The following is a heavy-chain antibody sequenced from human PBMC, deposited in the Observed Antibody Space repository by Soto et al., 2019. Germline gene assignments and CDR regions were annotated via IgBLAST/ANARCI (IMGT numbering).Heavy chain of an antibody. V-gene: IGHV1-46*01. D-gene: IGHD3-22*01. Sequence: QVQLVQSGAEVKKPGASVKVSCKASGYTFTSYYMHWVRQAPGQGLEWMGIINPSGGSTSYAQKFQGRVTMTRDTSTSTVYMELSSLRSEDTAVYYCARGYYDSSGYSPGVGDYWGQGTLVTVSS. CDR3: ARGYYDSSGYSPGVGDY. J-gene: IGHJ4*02. CDR1: GYTFTSYY. CDR2: INPSGGST.